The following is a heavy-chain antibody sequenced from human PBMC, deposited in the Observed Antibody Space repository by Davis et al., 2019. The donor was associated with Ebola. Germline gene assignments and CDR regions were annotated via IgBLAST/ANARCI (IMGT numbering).Heavy chain of an antibody. J-gene: IGHJ4*02. CDR3: ARRGYSYGLDDY. CDR2: IYPGDSDT. D-gene: IGHD5-18*01. V-gene: IGHV5-51*01. CDR1: GYSFTSYW. Sequence: GGSLRLSCKGSGYSFTSYWIGWVRQMPGKGLEWMGIIYPGDSDTRYSPSFQGQVTISADKSISTAYLQWSSLKASDTAMYYCARRGYSYGLDDYWGQGTLVTASS.